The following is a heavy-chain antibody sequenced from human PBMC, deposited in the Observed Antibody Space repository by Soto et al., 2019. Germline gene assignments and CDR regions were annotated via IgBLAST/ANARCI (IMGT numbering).Heavy chain of an antibody. D-gene: IGHD3-10*01. CDR3: AREGSVSSSDYYAYYYGMDV. CDR2: ISSSGGII. Sequence: GGSLRLSCAASGLTFSNYDINWVRQAPGKGPEWISHISSSGGIIYYADSVKGRFTISRDNAKNSLYLQMNSLRGEDTAVYYCAREGSVSSSDYYAYYYGMDVWGQGTTVTVSS. V-gene: IGHV3-48*03. J-gene: IGHJ6*02. CDR1: GLTFSNYD.